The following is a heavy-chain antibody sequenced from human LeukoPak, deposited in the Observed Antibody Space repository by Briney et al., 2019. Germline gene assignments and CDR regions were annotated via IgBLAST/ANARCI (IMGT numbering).Heavy chain of an antibody. D-gene: IGHD5-24*01. CDR3: ARDEMATVFDY. Sequence: GRSLGLSCAASGFTFSSYAMHWVRQAPGKGLEWVAVISYDGSNKYYADSVKGRFTISRDNSKNTLYLQMNSLRAEDTAVYYCARDEMATVFDYWGQGTLVTVSS. CDR2: ISYDGSNK. V-gene: IGHV3-30-3*01. J-gene: IGHJ4*02. CDR1: GFTFSSYA.